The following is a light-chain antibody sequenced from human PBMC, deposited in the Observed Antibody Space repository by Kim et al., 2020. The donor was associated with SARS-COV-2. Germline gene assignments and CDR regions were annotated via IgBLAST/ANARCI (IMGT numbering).Light chain of an antibody. CDR3: ASWDVSLNGWV. Sequence: GQRVNISCSGSSSNIGSNTVNWYQQLPGRAPKLLINTNNQGPSGVPDRFSGSKSGTSASLAISWLQSEDEADYYCASWDVSLNGWVFGGGTQLTVL. J-gene: IGLJ3*02. V-gene: IGLV1-44*01. CDR2: TNN. CDR1: SSNIGSNT.